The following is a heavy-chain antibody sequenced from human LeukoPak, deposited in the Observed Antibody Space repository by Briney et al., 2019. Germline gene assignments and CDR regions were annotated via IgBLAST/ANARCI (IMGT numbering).Heavy chain of an antibody. CDR3: ARFSDDAFDI. V-gene: IGHV4-39*07. J-gene: IGHJ3*02. Sequence: PSETLSLTCTVSGGSISSSSYYWGWIRQPPGKGLEWIGSIYYSGSTYYNPSLKSRVTISVDTSKNQFSLKLSSVTAADTAVYYCARFSDDAFDIWGQGTMVTVSS. CDR2: IYYSGST. CDR1: GGSISSSSYY.